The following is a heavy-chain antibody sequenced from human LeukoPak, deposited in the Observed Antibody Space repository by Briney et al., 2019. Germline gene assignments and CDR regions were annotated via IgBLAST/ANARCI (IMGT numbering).Heavy chain of an antibody. J-gene: IGHJ4*02. Sequence: GGSLRLSCAASGFTFSSYAMSWVRQTQGKGLEWVAFIRYDGSNKYYADSVKGRFTISRDNSKNTLYLQMNSLRAEDTAVYYCAKITDGELRRFDYWGQGTRVTVSS. CDR3: AKITDGELRRFDY. CDR1: GFTFSSYA. V-gene: IGHV3-30*02. CDR2: IRYDGSNK. D-gene: IGHD1-26*01.